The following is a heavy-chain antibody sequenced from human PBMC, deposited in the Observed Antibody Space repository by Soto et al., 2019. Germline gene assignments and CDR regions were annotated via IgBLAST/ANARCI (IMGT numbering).Heavy chain of an antibody. D-gene: IGHD3-16*02. Sequence: SETLSLTCTVSGGSISSYYWSWIRQPPGKGLEWIGYIYYSGSTNYNPSLKSRVTISVDTSKNQFSLKLSSVTAADTAVYYCARHGYYDYIWGSYHQGDYYYDYMDVWGKGTTVTVSS. CDR1: GGSISSYY. V-gene: IGHV4-59*08. CDR2: IYYSGST. J-gene: IGHJ6*03. CDR3: ARHGYYDYIWGSYHQGDYYYDYMDV.